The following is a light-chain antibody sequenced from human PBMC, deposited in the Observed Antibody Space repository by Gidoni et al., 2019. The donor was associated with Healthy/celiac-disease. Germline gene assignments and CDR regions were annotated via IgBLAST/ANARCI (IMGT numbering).Light chain of an antibody. Sequence: QAVVTQEPSLTVSPGGTVTLPCGSSTGAVTSGHYPYWFQQKPGQAPRTLIYDTSNKHSWTPARFSGSLLGGKAALTLSGAQPEDEAEYYCLLSYTGARSRVFGGGTKLTVL. CDR2: DTS. V-gene: IGLV7-46*01. CDR3: LLSYTGARSRV. J-gene: IGLJ2*01. CDR1: TGAVTSGHY.